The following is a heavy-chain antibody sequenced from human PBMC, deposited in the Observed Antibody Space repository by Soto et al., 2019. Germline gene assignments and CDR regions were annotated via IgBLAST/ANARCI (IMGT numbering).Heavy chain of an antibody. CDR3: ARGPLYYDFWSGYYNY. J-gene: IGHJ4*02. V-gene: IGHV4-34*01. CDR2: IKHSGST. Sequence: QVQLQQWGAGLLKPSETLSLTCAVYGGSFSGYYWSWIRQPPGKGLEWIGEIKHSGSTNYNPSLKSRVTISVDTSQNQFSLKLSSVTAADTAVYYCARGPLYYDFWSGYYNYWGQGTLVTVSS. D-gene: IGHD3-3*01. CDR1: GGSFSGYY.